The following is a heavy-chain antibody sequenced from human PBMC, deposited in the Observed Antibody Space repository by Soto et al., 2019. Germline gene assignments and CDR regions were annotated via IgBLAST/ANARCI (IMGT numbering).Heavy chain of an antibody. V-gene: IGHV4-4*07. CDR1: GGSVSNFY. Sequence: LSLTCSVSGGSVSNFYWNWIRPPAGKGLEWIGRIYRSGSTNYNPSLRSRVTMSVDTAKNQFSLKLNSGTAADTAVYYCARSSHKESWFDPWGQGTLVTV. CDR2: IYRSGST. CDR3: ARSSHKESWFDP. D-gene: IGHD6-13*01. J-gene: IGHJ5*02.